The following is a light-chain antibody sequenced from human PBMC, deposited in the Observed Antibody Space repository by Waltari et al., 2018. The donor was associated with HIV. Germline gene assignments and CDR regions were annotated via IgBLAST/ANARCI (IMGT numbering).Light chain of an antibody. V-gene: IGKV4-1*01. CDR3: QQYYSFPLT. Sequence: DIVMSQSPDSLAVSLGERATINCKSSQSVLYISNNKNYLAWYQQKPGQPPKLLIYWASTRESGVPDRFSGSGSGPDFTLTISSLQDEDVAVYYCQQYYSFPLTFGGGTKVEIK. CDR2: WAS. J-gene: IGKJ4*01. CDR1: QSVLYISNNKNY.